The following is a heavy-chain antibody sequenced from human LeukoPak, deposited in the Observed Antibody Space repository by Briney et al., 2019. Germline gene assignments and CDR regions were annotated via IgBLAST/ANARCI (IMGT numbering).Heavy chain of an antibody. Sequence: SETLSLTCAVSGYSISSGYYWGWIRQPPGKGLEWIGSIYYSGSTYYNPSLKSRVTISVDTSKNQFSLKLSSVTAADTAVYYCATPVVVTAAPNFWGQGTLVTVSS. CDR1: GYSISSGYY. J-gene: IGHJ4*02. CDR3: ATPVVVTAAPNF. CDR2: IYYSGST. V-gene: IGHV4-38-2*01. D-gene: IGHD2-21*02.